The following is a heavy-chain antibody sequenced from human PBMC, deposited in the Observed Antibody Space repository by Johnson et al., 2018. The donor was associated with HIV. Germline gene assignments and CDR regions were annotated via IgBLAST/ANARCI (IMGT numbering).Heavy chain of an antibody. Sequence: QVQLVESGGGVVQPGRSLRLSCAASGFTFSSYAMHWVRQAPGKGLEWVAVISYDGSNKYYADSVKGRFTISRDNSKNTLYLQMNSLRAEDTAVYYCARVWQGLVHCTVCAFDIWGQVTMVTVSS. V-gene: IGHV3-30-3*01. CDR1: GFTFSSYA. CDR2: ISYDGSNK. J-gene: IGHJ3*02. D-gene: IGHD6-19*01. CDR3: ARVWQGLVHCTVCAFDI.